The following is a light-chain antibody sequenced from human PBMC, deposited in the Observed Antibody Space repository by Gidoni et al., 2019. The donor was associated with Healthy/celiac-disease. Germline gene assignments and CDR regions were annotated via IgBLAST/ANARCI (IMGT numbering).Light chain of an antibody. J-gene: IGKJ5*01. CDR1: QSVVYSSNNKNY. Sequence: DIMMTQSPYSLALSLGERATINCKSSQSVVYSSNNKNYLAWYQQKPGQPPKLLIYWASTRESGVPDRFSGSGSGTDFPLTSSSLQAEDVAVYYCQQYYSTQPTFGQGTRLEIK. CDR2: WAS. CDR3: QQYYSTQPT. V-gene: IGKV4-1*01.